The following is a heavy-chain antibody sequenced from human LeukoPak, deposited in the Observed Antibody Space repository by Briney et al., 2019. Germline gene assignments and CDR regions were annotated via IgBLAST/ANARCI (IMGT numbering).Heavy chain of an antibody. J-gene: IGHJ5*02. CDR1: GYSISSGYY. Sequence: SETLSLTCTVSGYSISSGYYWGWIRQPPGKGLEWIGSIYHSGSTYYNASLKSRVTISVDTSKNQFSLKLSSVTAADTAVYYCARSITIFGVATLGVFWFDPWGQGTLVTVSS. CDR2: IYHSGST. CDR3: ARSITIFGVATLGVFWFDP. D-gene: IGHD3-3*01. V-gene: IGHV4-38-2*02.